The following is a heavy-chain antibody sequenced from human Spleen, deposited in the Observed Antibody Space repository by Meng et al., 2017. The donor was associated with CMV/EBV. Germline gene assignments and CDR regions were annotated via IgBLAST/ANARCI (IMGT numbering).Heavy chain of an antibody. V-gene: IGHV1-2*02. CDR3: ARGVSSGWYRHYFDY. J-gene: IGHJ4*02. D-gene: IGHD6-19*01. Sequence: QGPTGQAEVGVKKPGASVKGACKASVYTFPSYGISWVRQAPGQGLEWMGWINPNSGGTNYAQKFQGRVTMTRDTSISTAYMELSRLRSDDTAVYYCARGVSSGWYRHYFDYWGQGTLVTVSS. CDR1: VYTFPSYG. CDR2: INPNSGGT.